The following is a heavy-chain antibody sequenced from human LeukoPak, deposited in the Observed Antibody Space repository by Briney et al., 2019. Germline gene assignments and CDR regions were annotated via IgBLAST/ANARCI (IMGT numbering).Heavy chain of an antibody. CDR1: GYTFTSYD. J-gene: IGHJ4*02. CDR2: VNPNGGNT. V-gene: IGHV1-8*01. CDR3: ARGRAAAGTPFDY. D-gene: IGHD6-13*01. Sequence: ASVTVSCKASGYTFTSYDINWVRQATGQGLEWMGWVNPNGGNTGYAQKFQGRVTMTRNTSISTAYMELSSLRSEDTAVYYCARGRAAAGTPFDYWGQGTLVTVSS.